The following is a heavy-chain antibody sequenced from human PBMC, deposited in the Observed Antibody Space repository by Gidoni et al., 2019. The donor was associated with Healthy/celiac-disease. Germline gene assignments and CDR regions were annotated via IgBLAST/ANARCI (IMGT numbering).Heavy chain of an antibody. V-gene: IGHV4-34*01. CDR2: INHSGST. CDR3: ARAPTTEYSSSSGKDYYYYMDV. CDR1: GGSFSGYY. D-gene: IGHD6-6*01. Sequence: QVQLQQWGAGLLKPSETLSLTCAVYGGSFSGYYWSWIRQPPGKGLEWIGEINHSGSTNYNPSLKSRVTISVDTSKNQFSLKLSSVTAADTAVYYCARAPTTEYSSSSGKDYYYYMDVWGKGTTVTVSS. J-gene: IGHJ6*03.